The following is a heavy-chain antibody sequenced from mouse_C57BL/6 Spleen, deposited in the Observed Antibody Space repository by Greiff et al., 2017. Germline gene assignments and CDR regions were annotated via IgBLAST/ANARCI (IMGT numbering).Heavy chain of an antibody. D-gene: IGHD4-1*02. V-gene: IGHV5-17*01. CDR2: ISSGSSTL. CDR3: ARGQLGGHPFAY. Sequence: EVKLMESGGGLVKPGGSLKLSCAASGFTFSDYGMHWVRQAPEKGLEWVAYISSGSSTLYYADTVKGRFTISRDNAKNTLFLQMTSLRSEDTAMYYCARGQLGGHPFAYWGQGTLVTVSA. CDR1: GFTFSDYG. J-gene: IGHJ3*01.